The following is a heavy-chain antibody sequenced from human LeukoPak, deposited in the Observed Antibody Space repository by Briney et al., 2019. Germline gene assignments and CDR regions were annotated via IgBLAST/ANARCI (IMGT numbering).Heavy chain of an antibody. CDR2: ISAYNGNT. J-gene: IGHJ6*02. CDR1: GYTFTSYG. CDR3: ARDAGSGWYYYYYGMDV. D-gene: IGHD6-19*01. Sequence: ASMKVSCKASGYTFTSYGISWVRQAPGHGLEWRGWISAYNGNTNYAQKLQGRVTMTTDTSTSTAYMELRSLRSDDTAVYYCARDAGSGWYYYYYGMDVWGQGTTVTVSS. V-gene: IGHV1-18*01.